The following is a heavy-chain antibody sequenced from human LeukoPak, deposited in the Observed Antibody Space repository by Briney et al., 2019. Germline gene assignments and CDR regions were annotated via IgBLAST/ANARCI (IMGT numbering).Heavy chain of an antibody. Sequence: PGGSLRLSCAASGFTFSRYGMHWVRQAPGKGLEWVAVISYDGNSKYYADSVKGRFTISRDNSKNTLYLQMNSLRAEDTAVYYCAKAAHWGSFDYWGQGTLVTVSS. V-gene: IGHV3-30*18. CDR2: ISYDGNSK. D-gene: IGHD7-27*01. CDR3: AKAAHWGSFDY. CDR1: GFTFSRYG. J-gene: IGHJ4*02.